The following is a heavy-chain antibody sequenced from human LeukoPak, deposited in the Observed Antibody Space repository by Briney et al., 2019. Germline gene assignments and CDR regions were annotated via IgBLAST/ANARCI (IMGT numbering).Heavy chain of an antibody. V-gene: IGHV3-21*01. Sequence: KPGGSLRLSCAASGFTFSSYSMNWVRQAPGKGLEWVSSISSSSSSYIYYADSVKGRFTISRDNAKNSLYLQMNSLRAEDTAVYYCARVGPYSSSSWGRQNWSDPWGQGTLVTVSS. CDR1: GFTFSSYS. D-gene: IGHD6-6*01. CDR3: ARVGPYSSSSWGRQNWSDP. CDR2: ISSSSSSYI. J-gene: IGHJ5*02.